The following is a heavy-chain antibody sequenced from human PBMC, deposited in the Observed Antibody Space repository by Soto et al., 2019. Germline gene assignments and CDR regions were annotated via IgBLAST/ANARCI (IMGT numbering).Heavy chain of an antibody. Sequence: PGESLKLSCKGSGYRFTSYWIGWVRQMPGKGLEWMGIIYPGDSDTRYSPSFQGQVTISADKSISTAYLQWSSLKASDTAMYYCARRVEDTAMVNFDYWGQGTLVTVSS. J-gene: IGHJ4*02. CDR3: ARRVEDTAMVNFDY. CDR2: IYPGDSDT. CDR1: GYRFTSYW. V-gene: IGHV5-51*01. D-gene: IGHD5-18*01.